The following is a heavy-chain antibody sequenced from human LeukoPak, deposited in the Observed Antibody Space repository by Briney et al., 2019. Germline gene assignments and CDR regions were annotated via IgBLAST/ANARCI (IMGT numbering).Heavy chain of an antibody. CDR1: GYTFTDYN. J-gene: IGHJ4*02. Sequence: GASVKVSCKSSGYTFTDYNMHWIRQAPGQGLEWMGWINPNSGATNYAQKFQGRVTMTRDTSISTVYMELNRLRSDDTAVYYCASPSGSSWYSKCYFVHWGQGTLVTVSS. CDR3: ASPSGSSWYSKCYFVH. V-gene: IGHV1-2*02. CDR2: INPNSGAT. D-gene: IGHD6-13*01.